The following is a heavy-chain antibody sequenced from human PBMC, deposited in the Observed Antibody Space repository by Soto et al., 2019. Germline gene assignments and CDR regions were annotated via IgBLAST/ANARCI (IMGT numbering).Heavy chain of an antibody. D-gene: IGHD6-19*01. V-gene: IGHV4-39*01. Sequence: QLQLQESGPGLVKPSETLSLTCTVSGGSISSSSYYWGWIRQPPGKGLEWIGSIYYSGSTYYNPSLKSRVTVSVDTSKNQFSLKLSSVTAADTAVYYCARQDSSGWYELFDYWGQGTLVTVSS. CDR1: GGSISSSSYY. CDR2: IYYSGST. CDR3: ARQDSSGWYELFDY. J-gene: IGHJ4*02.